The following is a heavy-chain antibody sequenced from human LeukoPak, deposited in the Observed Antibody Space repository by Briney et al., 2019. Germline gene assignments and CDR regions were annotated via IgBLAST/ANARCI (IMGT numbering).Heavy chain of an antibody. Sequence: SETLSLTCTVSGGSISSSSYYWSWIRQPPGKGLEWIGYIYYSGSTNYNPSLKSRVTISVDTSKNQFSLKLSSVTAADTAVYYCARDRGYSGYDWLPYSSSWYEGYGMDVWGQGTTVTVSS. CDR3: ARDRGYSGYDWLPYSSSWYEGYGMDV. CDR2: IYYSGST. J-gene: IGHJ6*02. V-gene: IGHV4-61*01. CDR1: GGSISSSSYY. D-gene: IGHD5-12*01.